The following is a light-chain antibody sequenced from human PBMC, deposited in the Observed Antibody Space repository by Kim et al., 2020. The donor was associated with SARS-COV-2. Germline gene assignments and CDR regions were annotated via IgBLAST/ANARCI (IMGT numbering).Light chain of an antibody. CDR1: TGAVTSGQF. CDR2: DIY. Sequence: PGGTVTLTCGSSTGAVTSGQFPYWFQQRPGQAPRTLIYDIYYKHSWTPARFSGSLLGGKAALTLSGAQPEDEADYYCFLSYSGVVVFGGGTKVTVL. CDR3: FLSYSGVVV. V-gene: IGLV7-46*01. J-gene: IGLJ2*01.